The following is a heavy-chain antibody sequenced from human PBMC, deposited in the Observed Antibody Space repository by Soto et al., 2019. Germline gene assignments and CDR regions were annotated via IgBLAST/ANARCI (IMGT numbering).Heavy chain of an antibody. D-gene: IGHD3-22*01. CDR3: ARGAIPYYYDSSGYSSYFDY. CDR2: IIPIFGTA. V-gene: IGHV1-69*06. J-gene: IGHJ4*02. CDR1: GYTFTSYY. Sequence: SVNVSCKASGYTFTSYYMHWVRQAPGQGLEWMGGIIPIFGTANYAQKFQGRVTITADKSTSTAYMELSSLRSEDTAVYYCARGAIPYYYDSSGYSSYFDYWGQGTLVTVSS.